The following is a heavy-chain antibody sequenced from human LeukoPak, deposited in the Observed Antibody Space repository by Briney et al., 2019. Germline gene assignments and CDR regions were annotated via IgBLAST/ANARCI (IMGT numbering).Heavy chain of an antibody. CDR2: IKQDGSEK. D-gene: IGHD3-22*01. V-gene: IGHV3-7*03. CDR1: GFTFSSYW. J-gene: IGHJ4*02. CDR3: ARVGVDSSGYYFDY. Sequence: PGGSLRLSCAASGFTFSSYWMSWVRQAPGKGLEWVANIKQDGSEKYYVDSVKGRFTISRDNAKNSLYLQMNSLRAEDTALYYCARVGVDSSGYYFDYWGQGSLVTVSS.